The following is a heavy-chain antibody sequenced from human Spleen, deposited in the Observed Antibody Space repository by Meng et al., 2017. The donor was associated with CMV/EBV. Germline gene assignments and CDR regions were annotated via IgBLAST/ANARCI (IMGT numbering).Heavy chain of an antibody. J-gene: IGHJ6*02. CDR3: ARDSEGGNSGHYYYYYGMDV. CDR2: ISAYNGNT. Sequence: ASVKVSCKASGYTFTSYGISWVRQAPGQGLEWMGWISAYNGNTNYAQKLQGRVTMTTDTSTSTAYMELRSLRSDDTAVYYCARDSEGGNSGHYYYYYGMDVWGQGTTVTVS. V-gene: IGHV1-18*01. CDR1: GYTFTSYG. D-gene: IGHD4-23*01.